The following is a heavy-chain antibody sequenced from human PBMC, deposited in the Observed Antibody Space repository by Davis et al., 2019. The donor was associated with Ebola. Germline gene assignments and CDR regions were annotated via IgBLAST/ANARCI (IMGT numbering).Heavy chain of an antibody. CDR3: AKGGGPELPHGMDV. CDR2: ISSNRGTT. V-gene: IGHV3-64*01. Sequence: PGGSLRLSCAASGFTFSNFGMHWVRQAPGKGLEYVSGISSNRGTTYYANSVKGRFSMSRDNWRNTLHLQMGSLRAEDMGVYYCAKGGGPELPHGMDVWGQGTTVTVTS. D-gene: IGHD2-15*01. J-gene: IGHJ6*02. CDR1: GFTFSNFG.